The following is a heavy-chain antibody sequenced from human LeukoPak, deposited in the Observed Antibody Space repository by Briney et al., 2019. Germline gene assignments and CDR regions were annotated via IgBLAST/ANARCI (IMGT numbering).Heavy chain of an antibody. J-gene: IGHJ4*02. CDR3: ARSTSGAHFDY. CDR1: EYSFSNYF. V-gene: IGHV1-3*01. CDR2: INAGKGNT. Sequence: ASVKLSFKASEYSFSNYFIHWVRQAPGQRLEWMGWINAGKGNTKYPQKFQGRVIITRDTSASTAYTELSSLRSEDTAVYYCARSTSGAHFDYWGQGTLVTVSS. D-gene: IGHD1-26*01.